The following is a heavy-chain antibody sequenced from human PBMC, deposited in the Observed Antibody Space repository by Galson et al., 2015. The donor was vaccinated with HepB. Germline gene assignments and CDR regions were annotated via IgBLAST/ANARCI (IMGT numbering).Heavy chain of an antibody. D-gene: IGHD2-21*02. CDR2: FYDSGST. CDR1: GGSIGNGTFY. CDR3: ARGTSAWHLDCGGDCYSGALDY. Sequence: ETLSLTCTVSGGSIGNGTFYWGWIRQSPGKGLEWIGSFYDSGSTYYNVSLKSRVTMSLDTSKNQFSLKLRSVTAADTAVYYCARGTSAWHLDCGGDCYSGALDYWGQGTLVTVSS. J-gene: IGHJ4*02. V-gene: IGHV4-39*07.